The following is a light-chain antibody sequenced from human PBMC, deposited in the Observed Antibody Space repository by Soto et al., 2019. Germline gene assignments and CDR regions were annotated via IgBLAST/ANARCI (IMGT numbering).Light chain of an antibody. J-gene: IGKJ1*01. Sequence: DIQISQTPGSLSASVGERIAITCRASQSISSYLNWYQQKPGKAPKLLIYAASSLQSGVPSRFSGSVSGTDFTLTMSSLQPEDFATYYCQQSYSTPRPCGQGTKVDIK. CDR1: QSISSY. CDR2: AAS. CDR3: QQSYSTPRP. V-gene: IGKV1-39*01.